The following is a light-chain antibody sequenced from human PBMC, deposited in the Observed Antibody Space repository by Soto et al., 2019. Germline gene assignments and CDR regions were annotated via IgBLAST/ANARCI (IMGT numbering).Light chain of an antibody. CDR3: QQSYSSPVI. Sequence: DIQMTQSPSSLSASVGDRVTITCRASQSISSSLNWYQQRPGKVPKLLIYDASSLQSGVPSRFSGSGSGTDFTLSISSLQPEDFATYYCQQSYSSPVIFGGGTKV. CDR2: DAS. CDR1: QSISSS. V-gene: IGKV1-39*01. J-gene: IGKJ4*01.